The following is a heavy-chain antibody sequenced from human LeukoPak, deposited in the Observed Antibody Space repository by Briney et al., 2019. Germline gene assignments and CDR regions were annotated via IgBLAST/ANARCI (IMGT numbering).Heavy chain of an antibody. CDR2: ITWNSGSI. V-gene: IGHV3-9*01. J-gene: IGHJ4*02. CDR3: AKERSIVRGAFDY. Sequence: GRSLRLSCEASGFSFDEYAMNWVRQAPGKGLEWVSSITWNSGSIGYADSVKGRFTISRDNAKNSLFLQMNSLRGEDTALYYCAKERSIVRGAFDYWGQGTLVTVSS. D-gene: IGHD3-10*01. CDR1: GFSFDEYA.